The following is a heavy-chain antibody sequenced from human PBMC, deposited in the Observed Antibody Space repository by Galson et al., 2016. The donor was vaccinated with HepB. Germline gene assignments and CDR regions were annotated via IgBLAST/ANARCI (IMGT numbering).Heavy chain of an antibody. CDR1: GFTFSSYW. J-gene: IGHJ4*02. CDR3: ARDKGDDTPFDH. V-gene: IGHV3-74*01. CDR2: ITTDVTDT. Sequence: SLRLSCAASGFTFSSYWIHWVRQVPGKGLVWVARITTDVTDTGYAASVEGRFTVSRDNANRVVYLEMTSLGGDDTAVYYCARDKGDDTPFDHWSQGTLVTVSS. D-gene: IGHD3-22*01.